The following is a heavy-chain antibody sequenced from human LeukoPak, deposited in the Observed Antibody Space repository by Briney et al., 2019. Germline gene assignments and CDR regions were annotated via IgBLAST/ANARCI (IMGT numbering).Heavy chain of an antibody. Sequence: SETLSPTCTVSGGSISSYYWSWIRQPAGKGLEWIGRIYTSGSTNYNPSLKSRVTMSVDTSKNQFSLKLSSVTAADTAVYYCARGAADYYYYYYYMDVWGKGTTVTVSS. CDR3: ARGAADYYYYYYYMDV. D-gene: IGHD2-15*01. J-gene: IGHJ6*03. CDR2: IYTSGST. CDR1: GGSISSYY. V-gene: IGHV4-4*07.